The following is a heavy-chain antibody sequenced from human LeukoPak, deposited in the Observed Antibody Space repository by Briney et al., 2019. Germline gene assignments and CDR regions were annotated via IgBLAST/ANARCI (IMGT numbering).Heavy chain of an antibody. Sequence: QPGRSLRLSCAASGFTFSSYDMHWVRQAPGKGLEWVAIIWYDGSNKYYADSVKGRFTISRDNPKNTLYLQMNSMRAEDTAVYYCARGGGTLIVVVDYWGQGALVTVSS. V-gene: IGHV3-33*01. CDR3: ARGGGTLIVVVDY. J-gene: IGHJ4*02. D-gene: IGHD3-22*01. CDR1: GFTFSSYD. CDR2: IWYDGSNK.